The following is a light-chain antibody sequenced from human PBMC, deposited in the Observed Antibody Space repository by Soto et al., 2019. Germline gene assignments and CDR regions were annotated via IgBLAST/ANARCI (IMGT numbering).Light chain of an antibody. CDR3: AAWDDSLNGFYV. J-gene: IGLJ1*01. V-gene: IGLV1-47*01. Sequence: QAVVTQPPSASGTPGQRVTISCSGSGSNIGSNYVYWYQQFPGMAPKLLIYTNSQRPSGVPDRFSGSKSGTSASLAISGLRSEDEADYYCAAWDDSLNGFYVFGTGTKLTVL. CDR2: TNS. CDR1: GSNIGSNY.